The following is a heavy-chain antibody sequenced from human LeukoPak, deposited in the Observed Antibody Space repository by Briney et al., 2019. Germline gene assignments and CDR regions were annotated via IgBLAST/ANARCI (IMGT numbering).Heavy chain of an antibody. V-gene: IGHV3-66*01. CDR2: LYSGGIT. J-gene: IGHJ3*02. D-gene: IGHD3-3*02. CDR3: ARAHLLNALDI. CDR1: GFNVGLYY. Sequence: GGSQRLSCEATGFNVGLYYMTWVRQFPGKGLEWLSILYSGGITFYADSVRGRFTISRDESTNTVFLEMRDLRVNDSGIYFCARAHLLNALDIWGQGTPLSVSS.